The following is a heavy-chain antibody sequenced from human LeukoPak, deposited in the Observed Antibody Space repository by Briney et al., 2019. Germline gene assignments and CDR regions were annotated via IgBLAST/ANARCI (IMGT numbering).Heavy chain of an antibody. CDR1: GFTFSSYA. D-gene: IGHD5-12*01. V-gene: IGHV3-23*01. J-gene: IGHJ5*02. Sequence: GGSLRLSCAASGFTFSSYAMTWVRQSPGKGLEWVSTIRGGGTSTFYADSLKGRSTISRDNSKSTLYLQMNNLRAEDTAVYYCAKHSGSDSGYWFDPWGQGTLVTVSS. CDR3: AKHSGSDSGYWFDP. CDR2: IRGGGTST.